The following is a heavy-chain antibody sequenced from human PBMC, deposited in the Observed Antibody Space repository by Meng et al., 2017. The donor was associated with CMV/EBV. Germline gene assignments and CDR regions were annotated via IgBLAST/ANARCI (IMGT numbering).Heavy chain of an antibody. CDR2: ISSSSSYI. J-gene: IGHJ4*02. CDR1: GFTFSSYS. D-gene: IGHD3-16*01. CDR3: ALQGGDY. V-gene: IGHV3-21*01. Sequence: EPLKISCAASGFTFSSYSMHWVRQAPGKGREWVSSISSSSSYIYYADSVKGRFTISRDNAKNSLYLQMNSLRAEDTAVYYCALQGGDYWGQGTLVTVSS.